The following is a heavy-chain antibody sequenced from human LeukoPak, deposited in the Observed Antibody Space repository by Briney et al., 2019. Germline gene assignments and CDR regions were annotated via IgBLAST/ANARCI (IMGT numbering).Heavy chain of an antibody. Sequence: GSLRLSCAASGFTFNTYTMYWVRQAPGKGLEWVSGISNSGGSTYYADSVKGRFTISRDNAKNSLYLQMNSLRAEDTAVYYCARTLSGELPDYWGQGTLVTVSS. J-gene: IGHJ4*02. CDR1: GFTFNTYT. V-gene: IGHV3-48*04. D-gene: IGHD1-26*01. CDR2: ISNSGGST. CDR3: ARTLSGELPDY.